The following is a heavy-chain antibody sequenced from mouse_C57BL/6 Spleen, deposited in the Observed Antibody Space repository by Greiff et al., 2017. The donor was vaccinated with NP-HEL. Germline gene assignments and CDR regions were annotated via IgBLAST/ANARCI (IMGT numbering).Heavy chain of an antibody. J-gene: IGHJ1*03. CDR3: AFTTVVGYFDV. V-gene: IGHV1-4*01. CDR1: GYTFTSYT. CDR2: INPSSGYT. Sequence: QVQLKQSGAELARPGASVKMSCKASGYTFTSYTMHWVKQRPGQGLEWIGYINPSSGYTKYNQKFKDKATLTADKSSSTAYMQLSSLTSEDSAVYYCAFTTVVGYFDVWGTGTTVTVSS. D-gene: IGHD1-1*01.